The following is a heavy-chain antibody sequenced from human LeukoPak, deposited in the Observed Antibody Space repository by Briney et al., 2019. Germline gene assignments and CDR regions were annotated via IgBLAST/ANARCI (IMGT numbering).Heavy chain of an antibody. D-gene: IGHD3-22*01. V-gene: IGHV4-59*01. CDR1: GGPISSYY. CDR2: IYYSGGT. CDR3: ARSTGAMIASRVWFDP. Sequence: PSETLSLTCTVSGGPISSYYWSWIRQPPGKGLEWIGYIYYSGGTNYNPSLKSRVTISVDTSKNQFSLKLTSVTAADTAVYYCARSTGAMIASRVWFDPWGQGTLVTVSS. J-gene: IGHJ5*02.